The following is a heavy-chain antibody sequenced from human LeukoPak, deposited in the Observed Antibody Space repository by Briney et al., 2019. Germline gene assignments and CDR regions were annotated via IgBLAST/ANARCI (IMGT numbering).Heavy chain of an antibody. CDR3: ARGPNDLIAGGLDAFDI. CDR2: IKQDGSEK. V-gene: IGHV3-7*01. Sequence: GGSLRLSCVASGFSFSDHWMNWVRRAPGKGLEWVANIKQDGSEKHYVDSVKGRFTISRDNAKNSLYLQMNSLRAEDTAVYYCARGPNDLIAGGLDAFDIWGQGTMVTVSS. CDR1: GFSFSDHW. J-gene: IGHJ3*02. D-gene: IGHD3/OR15-3a*01.